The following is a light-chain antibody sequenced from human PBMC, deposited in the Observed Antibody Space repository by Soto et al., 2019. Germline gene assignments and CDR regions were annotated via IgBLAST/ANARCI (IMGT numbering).Light chain of an antibody. CDR1: QSISSY. CDR2: AAS. CDR3: QQYNNWPET. Sequence: DIQMTQSPSSLSASVGDRVTITCRASQSISSYLNWYQQKPGKAPKLLIYAASSLQSGVPSRFSGSGSGTDFTLTISSLQPEDFATYYCQQYNNWPETFGQGTKLEI. J-gene: IGKJ2*01. V-gene: IGKV1-39*01.